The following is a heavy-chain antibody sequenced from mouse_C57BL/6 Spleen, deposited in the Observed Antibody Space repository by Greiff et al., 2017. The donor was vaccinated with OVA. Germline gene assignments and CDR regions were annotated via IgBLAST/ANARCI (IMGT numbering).Heavy chain of an antibody. D-gene: IGHD4-1*01. CDR3: ARSELGR. V-gene: IGHV1-59*01. CDR2: IDPSDSYT. J-gene: IGHJ3*01. CDR1: GYTFTSYW. Sequence: QVQLQQSGAELVRPGPSVKLSCKASGYTFTSYWMHWVKQRPGQGLEWIGVIDPSDSYTNYNQKFKGKATLTVDTSSSTAYMQLSSLTSEDSAVYYCARSELGRWGQGTLVTVSA.